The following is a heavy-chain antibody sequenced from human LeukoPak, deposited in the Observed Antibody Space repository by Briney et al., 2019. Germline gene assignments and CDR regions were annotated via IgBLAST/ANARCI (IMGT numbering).Heavy chain of an antibody. D-gene: IGHD5-24*01. V-gene: IGHV3-72*01. J-gene: IGHJ5*02. Sequence: GGSLGLSCAASGFTFSDHYMDWVRQAPGKGLEWVGRIRNKANSYSTDYAASVKGRFTISRDDSKNSVYLQMNSLKTEDTAVYYCARDGYNSGGYWFEPWGQGTLVTVSS. CDR1: GFTFSDHY. CDR2: IRNKANSYST. CDR3: ARDGYNSGGYWFEP.